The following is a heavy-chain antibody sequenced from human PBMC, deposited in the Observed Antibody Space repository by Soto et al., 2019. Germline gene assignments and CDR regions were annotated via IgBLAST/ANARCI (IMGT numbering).Heavy chain of an antibody. CDR2: SYYSGIA. Sequence: QVQLQESGPGLVKPSETLSLTCSVSGASISIYYWSWIRQPPGKGLEWIGYSYYSGIANYNPSLKSRVTISVDTSQNKFSLKLNSVTPADTAVYYCARGLGWFDPWGQGTLVTVSS. CDR3: ARGLGWFDP. J-gene: IGHJ5*02. CDR1: GASISIYY. D-gene: IGHD3-16*01. V-gene: IGHV4-59*01.